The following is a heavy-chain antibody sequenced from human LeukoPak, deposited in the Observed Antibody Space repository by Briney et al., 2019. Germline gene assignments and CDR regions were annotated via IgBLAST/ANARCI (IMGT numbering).Heavy chain of an antibody. V-gene: IGHV3-15*01. CDR1: GFTFNNAW. Sequence: PGGSLRLSCVASGFTFNNAWVTWVRQAPGKGLEWVGRIKSKTDGGTTDYAAPVKGRFTISRDDSKNTLYLQMNSLKTEDTAVYYCTTDQIAVAGTALDYWGQGTLVTVSS. J-gene: IGHJ4*02. CDR2: IKSKTDGGTT. D-gene: IGHD6-19*01. CDR3: TTDQIAVAGTALDY.